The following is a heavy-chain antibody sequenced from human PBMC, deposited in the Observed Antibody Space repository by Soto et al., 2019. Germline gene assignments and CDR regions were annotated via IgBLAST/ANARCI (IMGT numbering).Heavy chain of an antibody. Sequence: GGSLRLSCATSGFTFSSDWMHWVRQAPGKGLVWVSRINTDGSDTSYADSVKGRFTISRDNSKNTLYLQMNSLRAEDTAVCYSAKDLSPAWFDPWGQGTLVTVSS. CDR3: AKDLSPAWFDP. CDR1: GFTFSSDW. CDR2: INTDGSDT. V-gene: IGHV3-74*01. J-gene: IGHJ5*02.